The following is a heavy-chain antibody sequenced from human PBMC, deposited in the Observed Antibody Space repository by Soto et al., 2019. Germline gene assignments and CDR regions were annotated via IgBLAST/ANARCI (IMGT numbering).Heavy chain of an antibody. V-gene: IGHV3-30-3*01. CDR2: ISYDGSNK. CDR1: GFTFSSYA. D-gene: IGHD5-12*01. Sequence: QVQLVESGGGVVQPGRSLRLSCAASGFTFSSYAMHWVRQAPGKGLEWVAVISYDGSNKYYADSVKGRFTISRDNSKNTLYLQMNSLRAEDTAVYYCARDFSGRWLQYHYYYGMDVWGQGTTVTVSS. J-gene: IGHJ6*02. CDR3: ARDFSGRWLQYHYYYGMDV.